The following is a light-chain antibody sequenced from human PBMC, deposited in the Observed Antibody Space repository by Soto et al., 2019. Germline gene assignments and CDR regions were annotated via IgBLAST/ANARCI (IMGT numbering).Light chain of an antibody. CDR2: GVS. CDR3: EHYFNSPPNT. CDR1: PSVSSSY. V-gene: IGKV3-20*01. Sequence: EIVLTQSPGTLSLSPGERATLSCRASPSVSSSYLAWYQQKPGQAPRLPLYGVSSRATGIPDRFSGRGSLTGFTLTITRLQTEDVAVYYCEHYFNSPPNTCGQGTLLEIK. J-gene: IGKJ5*01.